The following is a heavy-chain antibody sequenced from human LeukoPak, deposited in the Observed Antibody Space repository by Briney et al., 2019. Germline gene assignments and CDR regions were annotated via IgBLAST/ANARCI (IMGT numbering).Heavy chain of an antibody. CDR3: AGDSSGSFYY. D-gene: IGHD6-19*01. Sequence: ASVTVSFKASGYTFTIYAMHWVRQAPGQRLGWMGWINAGNGNTKYSQKFQGRVTITRDTSASTAYMELSSLRSEDTAVYYCAGDSSGSFYYWGQGTLVTVSS. CDR2: INAGNGNT. CDR1: GYTFTIYA. J-gene: IGHJ4*02. V-gene: IGHV1-3*01.